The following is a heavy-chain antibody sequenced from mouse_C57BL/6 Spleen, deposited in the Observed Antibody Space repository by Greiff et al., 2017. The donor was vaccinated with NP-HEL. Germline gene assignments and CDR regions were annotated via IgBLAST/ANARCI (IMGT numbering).Heavy chain of an antibody. CDR2: FYPGSGSI. V-gene: IGHV1-62-2*01. Sequence: QVQLQQSGAELVKPGASVKLSCKASGYTFTEYTIHWVKQRSGQGLEWIGWFYPGSGSIKYNEKFKDKATLTADKSSSTVYMELSRWTSEDSAVYFCARHEDRDGYDEAWFAYWGQGTLVTVSA. J-gene: IGHJ3*01. CDR3: ARHEDRDGYDEAWFAY. D-gene: IGHD2-2*01. CDR1: GYTFTEYT.